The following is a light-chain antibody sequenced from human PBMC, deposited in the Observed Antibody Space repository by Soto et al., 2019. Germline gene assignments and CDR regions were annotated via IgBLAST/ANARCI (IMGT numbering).Light chain of an antibody. V-gene: IGKV1-39*01. CDR2: GAS. CDR1: QYISSY. CDR3: QQSYSRPLT. J-gene: IGKJ3*01. Sequence: DIQMTQSTYSLSASVGDRVTITCRASQYISSYVNWYQQKPGKAPKFLIYGASDLQRGVPSRFSGSGSGTDFTLTINSLQPEDFATYYCQQSYSRPLTFGPGTKLDIK.